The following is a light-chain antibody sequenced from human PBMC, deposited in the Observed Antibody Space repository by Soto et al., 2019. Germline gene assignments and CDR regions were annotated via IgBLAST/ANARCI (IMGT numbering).Light chain of an antibody. V-gene: IGKV1-5*03. Sequence: DIQMTQSPSTLSASVGDRVTITCRASQSISSWLAWYQQKPGKAPNLLIYKASSLEGGVPSRFSASGSGTEFTLTISSLQPDDFATYYCQQYNSYWTFGQGTKVEIK. J-gene: IGKJ1*01. CDR1: QSISSW. CDR3: QQYNSYWT. CDR2: KAS.